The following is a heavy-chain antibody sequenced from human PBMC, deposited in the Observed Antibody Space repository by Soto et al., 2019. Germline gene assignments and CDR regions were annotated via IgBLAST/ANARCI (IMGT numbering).Heavy chain of an antibody. V-gene: IGHV4-59*01. CDR1: GGSISSYY. J-gene: IGHJ4*02. Sequence: SETLSLTCTVSGGSISSYYWSWIRQPPGKGLEWIGYIYYSGSTNYNPSLKSRVTISVDTSKNQFSLKLSSVTAADTAVYYCARDQGHGWLRAFDYWGQGTLVTVSS. D-gene: IGHD5-12*01. CDR2: IYYSGST. CDR3: ARDQGHGWLRAFDY.